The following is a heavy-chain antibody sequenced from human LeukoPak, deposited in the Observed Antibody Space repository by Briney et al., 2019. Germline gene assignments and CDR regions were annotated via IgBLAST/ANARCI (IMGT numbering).Heavy chain of an antibody. CDR2: ISYDGSNK. D-gene: IGHD2-2*01. CDR1: GFTFSSYA. CDR3: ARARWPAVPAAIGWFDP. V-gene: IGHV3-30-3*01. Sequence: HPGGSLRLSCAASGFTFSSYAMHWVRQAPGKGLEWVAVISYDGSNKYYADSVKGRFTISRDNSKNTLYLQMNSLRAEDTAVYYCARARWPAVPAAIGWFDPWGQGTLVTVSS. J-gene: IGHJ5*02.